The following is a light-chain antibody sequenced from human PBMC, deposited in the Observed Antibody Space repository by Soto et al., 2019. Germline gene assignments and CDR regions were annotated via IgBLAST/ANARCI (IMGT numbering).Light chain of an antibody. CDR3: QQYHSYWT. Sequence: FQMTHSPSTLSASVLDRVTITCRASQNIRSRLAWFQQKPGKAPKLLIYDASSLESGVPQRFSGSGSGTEFTLTISSLQTDDFSTYYCQQYHSYWTFGQGTKVDIK. V-gene: IGKV1-5*01. CDR2: DAS. J-gene: IGKJ1*01. CDR1: QNIRSR.